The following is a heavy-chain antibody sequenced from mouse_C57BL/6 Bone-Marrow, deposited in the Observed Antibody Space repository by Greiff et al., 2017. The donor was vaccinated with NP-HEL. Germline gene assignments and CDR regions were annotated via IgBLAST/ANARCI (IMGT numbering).Heavy chain of an antibody. Sequence: VQLQQSGPELVKPGASVKISCKASGYSFTGYYMNWVKQSPEKSLEWIGEINPSTGGTTYNQKFKAKATLTVYKSSSTAYMQLKSLTSEDSAVYYCARGNGVDSSGPWFAYWGQGTLVTVSA. CDR2: INPSTGGT. J-gene: IGHJ3*01. CDR1: GYSFTGYY. D-gene: IGHD3-2*02. V-gene: IGHV1-42*01. CDR3: ARGNGVDSSGPWFAY.